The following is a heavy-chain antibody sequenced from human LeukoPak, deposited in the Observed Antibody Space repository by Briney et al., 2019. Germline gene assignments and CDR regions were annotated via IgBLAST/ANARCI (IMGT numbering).Heavy chain of an antibody. CDR1: GFNFASYA. J-gene: IGHJ4*02. D-gene: IGHD2-2*01. V-gene: IGHV3-23*01. Sequence: GGSLRLSCEVPGFNFASYAMNWVRQAPGKGLEWVSGISGSDATSCYRDSVKGRFTISRDNSKDTLYLHIKSLRAEDTAVYYCAKDISSNCYRGRGVDHWGQGTLVTVSS. CDR3: AKDISSNCYRGRGVDH. CDR2: ISGSDATS.